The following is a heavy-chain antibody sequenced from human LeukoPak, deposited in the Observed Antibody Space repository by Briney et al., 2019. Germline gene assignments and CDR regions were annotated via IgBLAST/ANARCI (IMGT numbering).Heavy chain of an antibody. D-gene: IGHD6-25*01. CDR1: GYTFTTYH. V-gene: IGHV1-46*01. CDR2: INPGDGST. J-gene: IGHJ6*02. CDR3: ARAAVYYYSVMDV. Sequence: ASVKVSCKASGYTFTTYHIHWVRQAPGQGLEWMGIINPGDGSTSYAQKFQGRVTVTRDTSTSTVYMDLSSLRSEDTAVYYCARAAVYYYSVMDVWGQGTTVTVFS.